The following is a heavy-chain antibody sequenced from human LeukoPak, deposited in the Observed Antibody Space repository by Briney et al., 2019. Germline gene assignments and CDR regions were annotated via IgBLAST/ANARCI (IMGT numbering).Heavy chain of an antibody. V-gene: IGHV4-59*12. CDR2: IYYSGST. J-gene: IGHJ4*02. CDR3: ARDFSAAGGTFDH. Sequence: PSETLSLTCTVSGGSISSYYWSWIRQPPGKGLEWIGYIYYSGSTNYNPSLKSRVTISVDTSKNQFSLKLSSVTAADTAVYYCARDFSAAGGTFDHWGQGTLVTVSS. CDR1: GGSISSYY. D-gene: IGHD6-13*01.